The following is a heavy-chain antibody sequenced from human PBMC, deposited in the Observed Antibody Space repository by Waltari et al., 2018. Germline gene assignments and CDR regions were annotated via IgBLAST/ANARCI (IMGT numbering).Heavy chain of an antibody. Sequence: QVQLIQSGAEVKKPGASVKVSCKASGYTFTTYGITWVRQAPGQGLAWMGWISVDNGHTSYAQKLQDRVTMTTDTSTSTAYMELRSPTSDDTAVYYCARVGGNRYYYDGRGFVYYFDYWGQGTLVTVSS. CDR2: ISVDNGHT. V-gene: IGHV1-18*01. J-gene: IGHJ4*02. D-gene: IGHD3-22*01. CDR3: ARVGGNRYYYDGRGFVYYFDY. CDR1: GYTFTTYG.